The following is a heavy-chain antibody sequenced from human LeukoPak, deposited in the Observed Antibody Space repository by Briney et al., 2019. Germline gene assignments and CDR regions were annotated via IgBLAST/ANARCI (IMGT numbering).Heavy chain of an antibody. CDR2: IYYSGST. CDR3: ATSWDYYDSSGYYAPFDY. CDR1: GGSISSYY. Sequence: PSETLSLTCTVSGGSISSYYWSWIRQPPGKGLEWIGYIYYSGSTNYNPSLESRVTISVDTSKNQFSLKLSSVTAADTAVYYCATSWDYYDSSGYYAPFDYWGQGTLVTVSS. D-gene: IGHD3-22*01. J-gene: IGHJ4*02. V-gene: IGHV4-59*01.